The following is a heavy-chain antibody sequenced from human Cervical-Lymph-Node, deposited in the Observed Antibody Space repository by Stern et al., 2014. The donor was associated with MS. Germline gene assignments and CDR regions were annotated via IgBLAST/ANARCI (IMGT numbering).Heavy chain of an antibody. Sequence: QVQLGQSGAEVKKPGSSVKVSCMASGGTFSSYAISWVRQAPGQGLDWMGRIIPTFRTANYAQKFQGRVTITADASAGTAYMELSSLRSEDTAVYYCTEEGYSYGARWFDPWGQGTLVIVSS. CDR1: GGTFSSYA. D-gene: IGHD5-18*01. CDR2: IIPTFRTA. V-gene: IGHV1-69*01. CDR3: TEEGYSYGARWFDP. J-gene: IGHJ5*02.